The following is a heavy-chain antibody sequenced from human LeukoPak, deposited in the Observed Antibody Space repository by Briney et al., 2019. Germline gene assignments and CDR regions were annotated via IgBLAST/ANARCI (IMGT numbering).Heavy chain of an antibody. CDR3: ARHRHSSSWYDY. J-gene: IGHJ4*02. Sequence: SETLSLTCTVSGGSISSSSYYWGWIRQPPGKGLEWIGEIYHSGSTNYNPSLKSRVTISVDKSKNQFSLKLSSVTAADTAVYYCARHRHSSSWYDYWGQGTLVTVSS. CDR2: IYHSGST. V-gene: IGHV4-39*07. D-gene: IGHD6-13*01. CDR1: GGSISSSSYY.